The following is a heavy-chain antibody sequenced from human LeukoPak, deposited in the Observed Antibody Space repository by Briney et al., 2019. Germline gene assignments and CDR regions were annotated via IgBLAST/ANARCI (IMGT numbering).Heavy chain of an antibody. Sequence: SETLSLTCAVYGGSFSGYYWSWIRQPPGQGLEWIGEINHSGSTNYNPSLKSRVTISVDTSKNQFSLKLSSVTAADTAVYYCARVMVGATKGPIYYFDYWGQGTLVTVSS. D-gene: IGHD1-26*01. CDR2: INHSGST. CDR1: GGSFSGYY. J-gene: IGHJ4*02. V-gene: IGHV4-34*01. CDR3: ARVMVGATKGPIYYFDY.